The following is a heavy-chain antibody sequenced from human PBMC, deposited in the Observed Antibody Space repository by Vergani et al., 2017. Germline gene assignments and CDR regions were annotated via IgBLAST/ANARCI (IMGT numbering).Heavy chain of an antibody. CDR3: AKDRGSGWYVVVDY. D-gene: IGHD6-19*01. CDR1: GFTLSNYA. Sequence: EVQLLESGGGLVQPWGSLRLSCAASGFTLSNYAMSWVRQAPGKGLEWDSAISGSGGSTYYADSVKGRFTISRDNSKNTLYLQMNSLRAEDTAVYYCAKDRGSGWYVVVDYWGQGTLVTVSS. V-gene: IGHV3-23*01. J-gene: IGHJ4*02. CDR2: ISGSGGST.